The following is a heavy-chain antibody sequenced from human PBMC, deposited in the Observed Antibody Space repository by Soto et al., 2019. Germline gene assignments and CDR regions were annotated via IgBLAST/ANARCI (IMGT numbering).Heavy chain of an antibody. Sequence: QVQLQASGPGLVKPSGTLSLTCGVFGGSISNSNWWTWVRQPPGKGLEWIGEIYHSGSTNYNSSLMSRVTISLDKVNNQFSLKLTSVTAADTAVYYCAHRPIVGAAIWGQGTLVTVSS. CDR2: IYHSGST. V-gene: IGHV4-4*02. J-gene: IGHJ4*02. CDR1: GGSISNSNW. D-gene: IGHD1-26*01. CDR3: AHRPIVGAAI.